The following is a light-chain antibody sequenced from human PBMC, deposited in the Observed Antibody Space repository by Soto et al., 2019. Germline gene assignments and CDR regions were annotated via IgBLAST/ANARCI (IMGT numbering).Light chain of an antibody. V-gene: IGKV1-39*01. CDR3: QHSYTTHFT. Sequence: DIQMNQSPSSLSASVGDRVTIACRASQSISTYLNRYQQEPGKAPKLRIYATPTLQSGVPSRFSGSGSGTDFTITISSLQPEDFATYPCQHSYTTHFTFGGGTKVEI. J-gene: IGKJ4*01. CDR1: QSISTY. CDR2: ATP.